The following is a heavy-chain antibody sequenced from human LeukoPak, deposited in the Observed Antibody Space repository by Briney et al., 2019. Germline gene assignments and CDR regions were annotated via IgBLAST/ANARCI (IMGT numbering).Heavy chain of an antibody. CDR1: GLTFSRYS. J-gene: IGHJ4*02. V-gene: IGHV3-21*01. Sequence: PGGSLSLSCAASGLTFSRYSMNWVRQAPGKRLEWVSSIISSSSFIYYADSVKGRFTISRDNAKNSLYLQMNSLRAEDTAVYYCARDPPLGSCSTISCPHLDYWGQGTLVTVS. CDR2: IISSSSFI. D-gene: IGHD2-2*01. CDR3: ARDPPLGSCSTISCPHLDY.